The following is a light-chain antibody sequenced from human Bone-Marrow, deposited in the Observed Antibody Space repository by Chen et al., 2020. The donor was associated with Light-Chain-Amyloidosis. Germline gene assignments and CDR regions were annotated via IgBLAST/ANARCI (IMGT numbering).Light chain of an antibody. Sequence: QSALTQPPSASGSPGQSVTISCTGTSTDIGGYNYVSWYQQHPGKAPKLMIYEVTKRPSGVPDRFSGSKSGITSSLTVSGLQAEDEAYYYCSSYAGSNDGVLVFGGGTKLTVL. V-gene: IGLV2-8*01. J-gene: IGLJ3*02. CDR2: EVT. CDR1: STDIGGYNY. CDR3: SSYAGSNDGVLV.